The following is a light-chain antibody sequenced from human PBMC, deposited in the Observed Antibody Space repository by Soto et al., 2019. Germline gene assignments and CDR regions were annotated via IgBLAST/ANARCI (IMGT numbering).Light chain of an antibody. J-gene: IGLJ3*02. CDR3: AAWDDSLNGWV. V-gene: IGLV1-44*01. Sequence: QSVLTQPPSASGTPGQRVAISCSGNSSNIGSNSLNWYQHLPGTAPKLLVYSNNRRPSGVPDRISGSKSGASASLAFSGLQSEDEAEYFCAAWDDSLNGWVFGGGTKLTVL. CDR2: SNN. CDR1: SSNIGSNS.